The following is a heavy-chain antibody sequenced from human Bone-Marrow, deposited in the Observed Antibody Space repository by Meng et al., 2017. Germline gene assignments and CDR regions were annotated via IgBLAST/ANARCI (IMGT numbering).Heavy chain of an antibody. Sequence: GESLKISCAASGFTFSSYEMNWVRQAPGKGLEWVSYISSSGSTIYYADSVKGRFTISRDNSTNTVFLLMNSLRPEDTAVYYCARVGSKFRSFGWLFYWGQGTLVTVSS. V-gene: IGHV3-48*03. J-gene: IGHJ4*02. CDR3: ARVGSKFRSFGWLFY. D-gene: IGHD3-9*01. CDR2: ISSSGSTI. CDR1: GFTFSSYE.